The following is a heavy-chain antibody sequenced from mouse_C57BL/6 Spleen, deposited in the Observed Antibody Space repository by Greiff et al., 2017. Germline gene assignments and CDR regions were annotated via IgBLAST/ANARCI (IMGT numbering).Heavy chain of an antibody. CDR1: GYTFTSYW. CDR2: IHPNSGST. Sequence: QVQLQQPGAELVKPGASVKLSCKASGYTFTSYWMHWVKQRPGQGLEWIGMIHPNSGSTNYNEKFKSKATLTVDKSSSTAYMQLSSLTSEDSAVYYCARHGYTYAMDYWGQGTSVTGSS. V-gene: IGHV1-64*01. J-gene: IGHJ4*01. CDR3: ARHGYTYAMDY. D-gene: IGHD2-2*01.